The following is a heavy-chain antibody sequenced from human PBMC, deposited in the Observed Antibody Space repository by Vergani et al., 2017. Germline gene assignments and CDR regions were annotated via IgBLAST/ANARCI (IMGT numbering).Heavy chain of an antibody. J-gene: IGHJ5*02. Sequence: QITLKESGPVLVKPTETLTLTCTVSGFSLSNTRMGVSWIRQPPGKALEWLAHIFSTDEKSYSTSLKSRLIISKDTSKSQVVLTMTNMDPVDTGTYYCARMDFWSGYYDPWGQGTLVTVSS. D-gene: IGHD3-3*01. CDR3: ARMDFWSGYYDP. CDR2: IFSTDEK. CDR1: GFSLSNTRMG. V-gene: IGHV2-26*01.